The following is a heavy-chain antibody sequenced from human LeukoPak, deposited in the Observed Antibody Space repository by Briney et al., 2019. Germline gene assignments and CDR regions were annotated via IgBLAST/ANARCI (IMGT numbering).Heavy chain of an antibody. CDR3: ARGLKGSMIVLVPAASVWFDP. CDR1: GGSFSGYY. Sequence: PSETLSLTCAVYGGSFSGYYWSWIRQPPGKGLEWIWEINHSGSTNYNPSLKSRVTISVDTSKNQFSLKLSSVTAADTAVYYCARGLKGSMIVLVPAASVWFDPWGQGTLVTVSS. J-gene: IGHJ5*02. D-gene: IGHD2-2*01. V-gene: IGHV4-34*01. CDR2: INHSGST.